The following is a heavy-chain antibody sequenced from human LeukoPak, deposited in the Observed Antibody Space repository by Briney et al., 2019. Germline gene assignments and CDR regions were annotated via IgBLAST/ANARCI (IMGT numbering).Heavy chain of an antibody. CDR3: ARAESGVYFDY. J-gene: IGHJ4*02. Sequence: AGGSLRLSCAASGFTVSSNYMSWVRQAPGKGLEWVSVIYSGGSTYYADSVKGRFTISRDNSKNTLYLQMNSLRAEDTAVYYCARAESGVYFDYWGQGTLVTVSS. D-gene: IGHD1-14*01. CDR2: IYSGGST. CDR1: GFTVSSNY. V-gene: IGHV3-53*01.